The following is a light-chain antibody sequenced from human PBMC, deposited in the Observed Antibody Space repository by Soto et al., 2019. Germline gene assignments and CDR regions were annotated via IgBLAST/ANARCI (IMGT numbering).Light chain of an antibody. Sequence: IQLTQSPSSLSASVGDRVTITCRASQGIARSLNWYQQRPGEAPNLLVYGASNLHSGVPPRFSGSGSGTDYTLTISGLQPEDRGTYYCLQSYTTPRTFVQGTTVEIK. V-gene: IGKV1-39*01. CDR1: QGIARS. J-gene: IGKJ1*01. CDR3: LQSYTTPRT. CDR2: GAS.